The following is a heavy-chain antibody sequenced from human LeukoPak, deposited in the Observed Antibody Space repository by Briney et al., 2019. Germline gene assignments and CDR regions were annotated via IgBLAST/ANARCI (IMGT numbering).Heavy chain of an antibody. V-gene: IGHV1-69*13. CDR2: IIPIFGTA. D-gene: IGHD2-2*02. CDR3: ARDRPGRYCSTISCYSASPFDP. Sequence: ASVKVSCKASGGTVSRYPISWVRQAPGQGLEWMGGIIPIFGTANYAQKFQGRVTITADESTSTAYMELSSLRSEDTAVYYCARDRPGRYCSTISCYSASPFDPWGQGTLVTVPS. CDR1: GGTVSRYP. J-gene: IGHJ5*02.